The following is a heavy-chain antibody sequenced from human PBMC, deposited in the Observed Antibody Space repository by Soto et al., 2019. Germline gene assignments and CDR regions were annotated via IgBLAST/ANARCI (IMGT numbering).Heavy chain of an antibody. D-gene: IGHD1-7*01. CDR1: GGAIGGYY. J-gene: IGHJ4*02. V-gene: IGHV4-59*03. CDR2: VSYSGST. CDR3: AAELGRGNTAY. Sequence: SETLSLTCSLSGGAIGGYYWSWIRQPPGKALEWIGYVSYSGSTDYHPSLKSRVSISIDTSKNQFSLKMISVTAADTAVYYCAAELGRGNTAYWGQGTLVTVSS.